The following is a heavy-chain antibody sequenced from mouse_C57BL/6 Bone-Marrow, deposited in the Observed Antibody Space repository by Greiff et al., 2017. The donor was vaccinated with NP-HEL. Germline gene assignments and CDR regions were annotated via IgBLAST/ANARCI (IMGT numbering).Heavy chain of an antibody. V-gene: IGHV1-15*01. J-gene: IGHJ2*01. Sequence: LVESGAELVRPGASVTLSCKASGYTFTDYEMHWVKQTPVHGLEWIGAIDPETGGTAYNQKFKGKAILTADKSSSTAYMELRSLTSEDSAVYYCTRDHYYGSSYYWGQGITLAVSS. CDR2: IDPETGGT. CDR3: TRDHYYGSSYY. D-gene: IGHD1-1*01. CDR1: GYTFTDYE.